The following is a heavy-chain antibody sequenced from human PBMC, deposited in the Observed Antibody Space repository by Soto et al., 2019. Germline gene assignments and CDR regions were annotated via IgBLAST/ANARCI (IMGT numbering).Heavy chain of an antibody. D-gene: IGHD1-26*01. CDR1: GGTFSSYA. J-gene: IGHJ5*02. Sequence: QVQLVQSGAEVKKPGSSVKVSCKACGGTFSSYATSWVRQAPGQGLEWMGGIIPIFGTANYAQKFQGRVTITADKSTSTAYMELSSLRSEDTAVYYCARAIVGATAYNWFEPWGQGTLVTVSS. CDR3: ARAIVGATAYNWFEP. CDR2: IIPIFGTA. V-gene: IGHV1-69*06.